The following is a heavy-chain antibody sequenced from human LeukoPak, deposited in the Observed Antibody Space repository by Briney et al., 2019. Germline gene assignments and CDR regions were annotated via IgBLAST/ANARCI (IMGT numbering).Heavy chain of an antibody. CDR3: ASTGYDFWSGYYDDAFDI. Sequence: SETLSLTCTVSGGSISSGGYYWSWIRQPPGKGLEWIGYIYHSGSTYYNPSLKSRVTISVDRSKNQFSLKLSSVTAADTAVYYCASTGYDFWSGYYDDAFDIWGQGTMVTVSS. D-gene: IGHD3-3*01. V-gene: IGHV4-30-2*01. J-gene: IGHJ3*02. CDR1: GGSISSGGYY. CDR2: IYHSGST.